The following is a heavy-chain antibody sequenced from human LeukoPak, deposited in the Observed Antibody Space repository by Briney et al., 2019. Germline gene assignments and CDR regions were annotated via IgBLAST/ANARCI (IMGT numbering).Heavy chain of an antibody. J-gene: IGHJ5*02. Sequence: PSETLSLTCSVSVGSITNFYSGWIRQPPGTGLQWVGYILYTGITSYNPSLKSRLTLSVDTSIHQFSLTLTSVTAADTATYYCVRYLSSGLDLWGPGTPVTVSS. CDR3: VRYLSSGLDL. V-gene: IGHV4-59*13. D-gene: IGHD3-22*01. CDR2: ILYTGIT. CDR1: VGSITNFY.